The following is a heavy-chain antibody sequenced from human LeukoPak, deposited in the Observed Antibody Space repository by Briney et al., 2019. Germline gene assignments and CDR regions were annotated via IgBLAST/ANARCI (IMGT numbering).Heavy chain of an antibody. V-gene: IGHV4-59*12. CDR1: GGSISSYY. CDR2: IYYSGST. D-gene: IGHD6-6*01. J-gene: IGHJ4*02. CDR3: ASLPASIAARGRIDY. Sequence: TSETLSLTCTVSGGSISSYYWNWIRQPPGKGLEWIGYIYYSGSTNYNPSLKSRVTISVDTSKNQFSLKLSSVTAADTAVYYCASLPASIAARGRIDYWGQGTLVTVSS.